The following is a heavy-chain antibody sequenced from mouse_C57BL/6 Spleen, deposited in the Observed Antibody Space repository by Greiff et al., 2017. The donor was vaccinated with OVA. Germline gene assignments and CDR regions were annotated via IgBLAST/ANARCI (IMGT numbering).Heavy chain of an antibody. V-gene: IGHV1-82*01. J-gene: IGHJ1*03. D-gene: IGHD1-1*01. CDR1: GYAFSSSW. CDR2: IYPGDGDT. CDR3: ARWGSSYVYWYFDV. Sequence: VMLVESGPELVKPGASVKISCKASGYAFSSSWMNWVKQRPGKGLEWIGRIYPGDGDTNYNGKFKGKATLTADKSSSTAYMQLSSLTSEDSAVYFCARWGSSYVYWYFDVWGTGTTVTVSS.